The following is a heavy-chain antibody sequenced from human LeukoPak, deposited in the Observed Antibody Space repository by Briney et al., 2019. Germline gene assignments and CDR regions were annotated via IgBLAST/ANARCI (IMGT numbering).Heavy chain of an antibody. CDR2: INWNGGST. CDR1: GFTFDDYG. Sequence: GGSLRLSCAASGFTFDDYGMSWVRQAPGKGLEWVSGINWNGGSTGYADSVKGRFTISRDNAKNSLYLQMNSLRAEDTALYHCARGGVAGSSDYYYYMDVWGKGTTVTISS. J-gene: IGHJ6*03. V-gene: IGHV3-20*01. CDR3: ARGGVAGSSDYYYYMDV. D-gene: IGHD6-19*01.